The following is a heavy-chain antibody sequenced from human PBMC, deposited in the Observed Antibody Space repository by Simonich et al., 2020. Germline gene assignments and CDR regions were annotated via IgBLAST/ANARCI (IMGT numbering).Heavy chain of an antibody. J-gene: IGHJ4*02. CDR2: SSAYNGNT. D-gene: IGHD2-15*01. CDR1: GYTFTSYG. CDR3: ARASRGTWWYYYFDY. V-gene: IGHV1-18*01. Sequence: QVQLVQSGAEVKKPGASVKVSCKASGYTFTSYGISWVRQAPGQGLEWMGWSSAYNGNTNEAQKLQGRVTMTTDTSTGTAYMELRSLRSDDTAVYYCARASRGTWWYYYFDYWGQGTLVTVSS.